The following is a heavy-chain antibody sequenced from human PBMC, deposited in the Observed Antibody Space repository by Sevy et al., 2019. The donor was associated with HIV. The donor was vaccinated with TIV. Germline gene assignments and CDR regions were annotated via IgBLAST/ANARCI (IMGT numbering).Heavy chain of an antibody. CDR3: AKDPDDFPGSVHFDY. J-gene: IGHJ4*02. D-gene: IGHD3-16*01. CDR1: GFTFDDYA. CDR2: ISWNSGSI. V-gene: IGHV3-9*01. Sequence: GGSLRLSCAASGFTFDDYAMHWVRQAPGKGLEWVSGISWNSGSIGYADSVKGRFTISRDNAKNSLYLQMNSLRAEDTALYYCAKDPDDFPGSVHFDYWGQGTLVTVSS.